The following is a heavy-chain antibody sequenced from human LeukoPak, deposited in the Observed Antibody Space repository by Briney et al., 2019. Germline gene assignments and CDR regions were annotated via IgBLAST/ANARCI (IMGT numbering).Heavy chain of an antibody. CDR3: AKQQWLVRRNKGNAFDI. CDR2: IYYSGST. D-gene: IGHD6-19*01. J-gene: IGHJ3*02. V-gene: IGHV4-59*01. Sequence: PSETLSLTCTVSGGSISSYYWSWIRQPPGKGLEWIGYIYYSGSTNYNPSLKSRVTISVDTSKNQFSLKLSSVTAADTAVYYCAKQQWLVRRNKGNAFDIWGQGTMVTVSS. CDR1: GGSISSYY.